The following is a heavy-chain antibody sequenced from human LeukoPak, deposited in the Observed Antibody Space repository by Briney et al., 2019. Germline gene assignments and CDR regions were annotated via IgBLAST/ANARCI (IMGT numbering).Heavy chain of an antibody. J-gene: IGHJ4*02. Sequence: KPGGSLRLSCAASGFTFSDHYMTWIRQGPGKGLEWVSYISHTGTTIYYADSVKGRSTLSRDNARNSLYLQMNSLRAEDTAVYYCARGHWGLDSWGQGTLVSVSS. CDR1: GFTFSDHY. V-gene: IGHV3-11*04. CDR3: ARGHWGLDS. CDR2: ISHTGTTI. D-gene: IGHD7-27*01.